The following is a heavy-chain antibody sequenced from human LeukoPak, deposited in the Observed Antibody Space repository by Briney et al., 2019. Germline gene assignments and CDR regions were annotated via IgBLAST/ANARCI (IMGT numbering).Heavy chain of an antibody. CDR1: GYSISSTYY. CDR3: ARDSYCSGGSCYLI. J-gene: IGHJ4*02. Sequence: SETLSLTCTVSGYSISSTYYWGWIRQPPGKGLEWIGSIYYSGSTYYNPSLKSRVTISVDTSKNQFSLKLSSVTAADTAVYYCARDSYCSGGSCYLIWGQGTLVTVSS. D-gene: IGHD2-15*01. CDR2: IYYSGST. V-gene: IGHV4-38-2*02.